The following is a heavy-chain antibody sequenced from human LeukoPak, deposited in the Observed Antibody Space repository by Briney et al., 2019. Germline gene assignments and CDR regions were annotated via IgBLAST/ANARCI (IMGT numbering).Heavy chain of an antibody. D-gene: IGHD3-10*01. V-gene: IGHV4-59*01. Sequence: SETLSLTCTVSGGSISRYYWSWIRQQPGKGLEWIGYIYYSGSTNYNPSLKSRVTISVDTSKNQFSLKLSSVTAADTAVYYCARGYYYGSGSPYFNWGQGTLVTVSS. J-gene: IGHJ4*02. CDR2: IYYSGST. CDR3: ARGYYYGSGSPYFN. CDR1: GGSISRYY.